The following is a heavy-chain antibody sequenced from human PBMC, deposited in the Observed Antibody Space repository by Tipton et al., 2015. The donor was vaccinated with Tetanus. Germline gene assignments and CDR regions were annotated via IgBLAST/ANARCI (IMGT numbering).Heavy chain of an antibody. CDR2: MNPNSGNT. Sequence: QLVQSGAEVKKPGASVKVSCKASGYTFTSYDINWVRQATGQGLEWIGWMNPNSGNTGYAQKFQGRVTMTRNTSISTAYMELSSLRSDDTAVYYCARHEGSYDYWSGYHYAFDIWGQGTMVTVSS. V-gene: IGHV1-8*01. J-gene: IGHJ3*02. D-gene: IGHD3-3*01. CDR3: ARHEGSYDYWSGYHYAFDI. CDR1: GYTFTSYD.